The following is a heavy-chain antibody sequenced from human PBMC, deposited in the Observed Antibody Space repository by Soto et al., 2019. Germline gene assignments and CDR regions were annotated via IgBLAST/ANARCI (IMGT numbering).Heavy chain of an antibody. V-gene: IGHV3-21*01. CDR3: ARDAGGSPSNGMDV. Sequence: EVQLVESGGDLVQPGGSLRLSCAASRFTFSDYSMNWVRQAPGKGLEWVSSISSSSSYIYYADSVKGRFTISRDNAKNSLYLQMNSLRAEDTAVYYCARDAGGSPSNGMDVWGQGTTVTVSS. CDR1: RFTFSDYS. D-gene: IGHD1-26*01. CDR2: ISSSSSYI. J-gene: IGHJ6*02.